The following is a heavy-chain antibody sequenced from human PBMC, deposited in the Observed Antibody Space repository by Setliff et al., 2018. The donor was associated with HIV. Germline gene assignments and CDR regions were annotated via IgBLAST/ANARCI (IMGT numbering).Heavy chain of an antibody. CDR3: AKDRIVGGTLAQYFDY. J-gene: IGHJ4*02. CDR2: INNDGSIT. V-gene: IGHV3-74*01. CDR1: GFTLIDHW. Sequence: GGSLRLSCAASGFTLIDHWMHWVHQVPGKGLVWVSRINNDGSITNYADFVKGRFTMSRDSAKNTLYLQMNSLRVEDTAVYYCAKDRIVGGTLAQYFDYWGLGTLVTVSS. D-gene: IGHD1-26*01.